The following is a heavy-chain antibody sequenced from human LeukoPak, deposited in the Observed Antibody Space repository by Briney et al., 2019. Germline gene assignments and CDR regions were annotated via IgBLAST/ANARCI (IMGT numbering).Heavy chain of an antibody. CDR3: ASFGGSYHLIDY. D-gene: IGHD1-26*01. Sequence: SVKVSFKASGGTFSSYAISWVRQAPGQGLEWVGGIIPIFGTANYAQKFQGRVTITADESTSTAYMELSSLRSEDTAVYYCASFGGSYHLIDYWGQGTLVTVSS. V-gene: IGHV1-69*01. CDR1: GGTFSSYA. J-gene: IGHJ4*02. CDR2: IIPIFGTA.